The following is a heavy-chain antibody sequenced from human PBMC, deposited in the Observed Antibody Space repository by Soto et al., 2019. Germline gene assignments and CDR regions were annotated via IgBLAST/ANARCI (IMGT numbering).Heavy chain of an antibody. J-gene: IGHJ3*02. D-gene: IGHD3-10*01. CDR1: GYTFTSYY. Sequence: GASVKVSCKASGYTFTSYYMHWVRQAPGQGLEWMGIINPSGGSTSYAQKFQGRVTMTRDTSTSTVYMELSSLRSEDTAVYYCARDRGDVDHCDAFAIWRRGTMDTVSS. CDR3: ARDRGDVDHCDAFAI. V-gene: IGHV1-46*03. CDR2: INPSGGST.